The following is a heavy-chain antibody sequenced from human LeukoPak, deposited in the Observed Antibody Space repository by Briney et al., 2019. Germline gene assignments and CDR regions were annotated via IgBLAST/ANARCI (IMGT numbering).Heavy chain of an antibody. Sequence: ASVKVSCKASGYTFGTHWMHWVRQAPGQGLEWMAITNPSGDFRSYAQKFQGRLTVTRDMSTRTVYMELSDLRPEDTAVYYCARDYSGEWEQLTGWWFDPWDQGTLVIVSS. CDR2: TNPSGDFR. V-gene: IGHV1-46*01. CDR1: GYTFGTHW. D-gene: IGHD1-26*01. J-gene: IGHJ5*02. CDR3: ARDYSGEWEQLTGWWFDP.